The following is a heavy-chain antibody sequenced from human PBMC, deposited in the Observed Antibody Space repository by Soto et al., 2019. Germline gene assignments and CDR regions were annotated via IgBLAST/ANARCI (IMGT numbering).Heavy chain of an antibody. V-gene: IGHV4-31*03. CDR1: GGSMSSGGYY. D-gene: IGHD2-21*02. Sequence: SETLALTGTVSGGSMSSGGYYWSWIRQHPGKGLEWIGYIYYSGSTYYNPSLKSRVTISVDTSKNQFSLKLSSVTAADTAVYSCARVCGGDCHNGMDVWGQGTTVTVSS. CDR2: IYYSGST. J-gene: IGHJ6*02. CDR3: ARVCGGDCHNGMDV.